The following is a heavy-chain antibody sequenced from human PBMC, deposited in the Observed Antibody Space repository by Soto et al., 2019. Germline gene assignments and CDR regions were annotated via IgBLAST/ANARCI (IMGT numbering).Heavy chain of an antibody. CDR3: ARMRSLGGPFES. Sequence: EVQLVESGGGLIQPGESLRLSCAATGFTVSTNYFNWVRQAPGKGLEWVSVIHTDGATYYTDSVKGRFTISRDISKNTVSLQMNSLRAADTAVYYCARMRSLGGPFESWGQGTLVTVSS. CDR1: GFTVSTNY. D-gene: IGHD1-26*01. V-gene: IGHV3-53*01. J-gene: IGHJ4*02. CDR2: IHTDGAT.